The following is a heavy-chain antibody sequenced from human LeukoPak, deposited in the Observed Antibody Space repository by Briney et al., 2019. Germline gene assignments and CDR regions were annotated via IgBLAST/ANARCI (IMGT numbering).Heavy chain of an antibody. J-gene: IGHJ5*02. Sequence: PGGSLRLSCAASGFTFSSYSMNWVRQAPGKGLEWVSSISSSSSYIYYADSVKGRFTISRDNAKNSLYLQMNSLRAEDTAVYYCARGDYGDYTPFDPWGQGTLVTVSS. CDR3: ARGDYGDYTPFDP. V-gene: IGHV3-21*01. CDR1: GFTFSSYS. CDR2: ISSSSSYI. D-gene: IGHD4-17*01.